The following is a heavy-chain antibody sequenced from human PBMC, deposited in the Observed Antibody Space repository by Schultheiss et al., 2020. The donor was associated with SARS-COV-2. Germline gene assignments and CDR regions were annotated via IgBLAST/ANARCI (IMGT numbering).Heavy chain of an antibody. V-gene: IGHV4-59*08. Sequence: SETLSLTCTVSGGSISRYYWTWVRQPPGKGLEWIGYIYYSGSTNYNPSLKSRVTISVDTSKNQFSLKLSSVTAADTAVYYCARARGDIVVVAQVDYWGQGTLVTVSS. CDR3: ARARGDIVVVAQVDY. CDR1: GGSISRYY. CDR2: IYYSGST. J-gene: IGHJ4*02. D-gene: IGHD2-15*01.